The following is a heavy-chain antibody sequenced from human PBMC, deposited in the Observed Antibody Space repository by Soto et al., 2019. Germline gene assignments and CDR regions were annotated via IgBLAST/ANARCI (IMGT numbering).Heavy chain of an antibody. V-gene: IGHV4-30-2*01. CDR1: GGSISSGGYS. Sequence: QLQLQESGSGLVKPSQTLSLTCAVSGGSISSGGYSWSWIRQPPGKGLEWIGYIYHSGSTYYNPSRNTRDTTSEASSKNQFSLKLSSVTAADTAVYYCARAGSKYYDFWSGYFDYWGQGTLVTVSS. CDR2: IYHSGST. D-gene: IGHD3-3*01. CDR3: ARAGSKYYDFWSGYFDY. J-gene: IGHJ4*02.